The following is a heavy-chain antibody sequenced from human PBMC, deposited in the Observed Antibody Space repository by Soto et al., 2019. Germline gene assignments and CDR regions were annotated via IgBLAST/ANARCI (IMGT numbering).Heavy chain of an antibody. D-gene: IGHD2-21*01. CDR1: GFSFSDYF. Sequence: QVQLLESGGGLVKPGGSLRLSCAASGFSFSDYFMTWIRQAPGKGLEWLSYISGGGTVIYYADSVKGRFTISRDNAKNSLYLQMNSLRAEDTAMYYCARSFRGEDVWGQGTMVTVSS. V-gene: IGHV3-11*01. CDR2: ISGGGTVI. CDR3: ARSFRGEDV. J-gene: IGHJ3*01.